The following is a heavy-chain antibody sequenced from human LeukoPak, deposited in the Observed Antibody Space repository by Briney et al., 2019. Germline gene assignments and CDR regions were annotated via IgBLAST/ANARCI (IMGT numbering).Heavy chain of an antibody. D-gene: IGHD3-10*01. CDR1: GYSISSGYY. Sequence: SETLSLTCAVSGYSISSGYYWGWTRQPPGKGLEWIGSIYHSGSTYYNPSLKSRVTISVDTSKNQFSLKLSSVTAADTAVYYCASILVRGVIYYWGQGTLVTVSS. CDR3: ASILVRGVIYY. CDR2: IYHSGST. V-gene: IGHV4-38-2*01. J-gene: IGHJ4*02.